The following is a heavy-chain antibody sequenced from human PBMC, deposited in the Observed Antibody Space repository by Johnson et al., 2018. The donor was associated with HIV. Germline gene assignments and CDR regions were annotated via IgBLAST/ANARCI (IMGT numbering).Heavy chain of an antibody. CDR3: TRGWGYAFDV. V-gene: IGHV3-74*01. J-gene: IGHJ3*01. CDR1: GFTFSSYW. D-gene: IGHD3-10*01. CDR2: INCAGSST. Sequence: VQLVESGGGLVQPGGSLRLSCAASGFTFSSYWMHWVRQAPGKGLVWVSRINCAGSSTSYADSVKGRFTISRDNAKNTLYLQMNSLRAEDTAVYYCTRGWGYAFDVWGQGTMVTVSS.